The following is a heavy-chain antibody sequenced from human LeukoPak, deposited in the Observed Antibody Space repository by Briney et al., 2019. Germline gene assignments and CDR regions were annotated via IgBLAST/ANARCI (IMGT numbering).Heavy chain of an antibody. CDR2: INHSGST. J-gene: IGHJ6*03. CDR3: ARGLPYDFWSGYYRTYYYYYMHV. D-gene: IGHD3-3*01. CDR1: GGSFSGYY. Sequence: PSETLSLTCAVYGGSFSGYYWGWIRQPPGKGLEWIGEINHSGSTNYNPSLKSRVTISVDTSKNQFSLKLSSVTAADTAVYYCARGLPYDFWSGYYRTYYYYYMHVWGKGTTVTVSS. V-gene: IGHV4-34*01.